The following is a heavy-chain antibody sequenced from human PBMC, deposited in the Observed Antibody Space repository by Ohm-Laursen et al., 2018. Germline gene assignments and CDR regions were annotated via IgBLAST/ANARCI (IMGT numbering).Heavy chain of an antibody. D-gene: IGHD7-27*01. CDR3: ASLLTGGVDY. Sequence: GTLSLTCAVSGYSISSSYYWGWIRQPPGEGLEWLGSTHHSGSPGYNPSLKSRVTISLDTSKNQFSLNLRSVTAADTAVYYCASLLTGGVDYWGQGTLVTVSS. J-gene: IGHJ4*02. CDR2: THHSGSP. V-gene: IGHV4-38-2*01. CDR1: GYSISSSYY.